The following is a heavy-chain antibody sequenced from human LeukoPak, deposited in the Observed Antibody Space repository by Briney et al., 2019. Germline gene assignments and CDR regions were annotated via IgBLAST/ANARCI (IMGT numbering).Heavy chain of an antibody. V-gene: IGHV4-30-2*01. CDR2: IYHSGST. CDR1: GGSFSGYY. J-gene: IGHJ4*02. CDR3: ARDAAGTQ. D-gene: IGHD6-13*01. Sequence: PSQTLSLTCAVYGGSFSGYYWSWIRQPPGKGLEWIGYIYHSGSTYYNPSLKSRVTISVDRSKNQFSLKLSSVTAADTAVYYCARDAAGTQWGQGTLVTVSS.